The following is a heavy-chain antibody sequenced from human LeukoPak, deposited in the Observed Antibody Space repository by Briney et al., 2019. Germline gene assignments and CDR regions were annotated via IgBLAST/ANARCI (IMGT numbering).Heavy chain of an antibody. CDR2: IYYSGST. CDR3: ARSRGIAAAGRGGYFDY. J-gene: IGHJ4*02. CDR1: GGSISSYY. D-gene: IGHD6-13*01. V-gene: IGHV4-59*01. Sequence: SETLSLTCTVSGGSISSYYWSWIRQPPGKGLEWIGYIYYSGSTNYNPSLKSRVTISVDTSKNQFSLKLSSVTAADTAVYYCARSRGIAAAGRGGYFDYWGQGTLVTFSS.